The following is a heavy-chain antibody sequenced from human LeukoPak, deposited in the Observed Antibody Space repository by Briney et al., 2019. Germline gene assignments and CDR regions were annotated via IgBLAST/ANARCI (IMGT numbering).Heavy chain of an antibody. D-gene: IGHD6-13*01. CDR2: INHSGST. J-gene: IGHJ4*02. CDR1: GGSFSGYY. CDR3: ARVSTGYSSSWYWGNFDY. V-gene: IGHV4-34*01. Sequence: SETPSLTCAVYGGSFSGYYWSWIRQPPGKGLEWIGEINHSGSTNYNPSLKSRVTISVDTSKNQFSLKLSSVTAADTAVYYCARVSTGYSSSWYWGNFDYWGQGTLVTVSS.